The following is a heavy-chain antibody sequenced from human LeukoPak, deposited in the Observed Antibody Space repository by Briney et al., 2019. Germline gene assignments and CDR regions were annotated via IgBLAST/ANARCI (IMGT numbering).Heavy chain of an antibody. CDR2: ISSSSSYI. CDR1: GFTFSSYS. D-gene: IGHD2-2*01. CDR3: ARHFTGEIGYCSSTSCYEFDY. J-gene: IGHJ4*02. V-gene: IGHV3-21*01. Sequence: GGSLRLSCAASGFTFSSYSMNWVRQAPGKGLEWVSSISSSSSYIYYADSVKGRFTISRDNAKNSLYLQMNSLRAEGTAVYYCARHFTGEIGYCSSTSCYEFDYWGQGTLVTVSS.